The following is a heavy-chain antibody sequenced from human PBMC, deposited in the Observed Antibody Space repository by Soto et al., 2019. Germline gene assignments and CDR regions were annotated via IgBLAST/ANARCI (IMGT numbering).Heavy chain of an antibody. CDR1: GFSLSTSGVG. Sequence: QITLKESGPPLVKPTQPLTLTCTFSGFSLSTSGVGVGWIRQPPGKALEWLALIYWDDDKRYSPSLKSRLTITKDNSKNHVVLTMTNMDPVDTATYYCAHRPSYCSGGSCYSVFDYWGQGTLLTVSS. J-gene: IGHJ4*02. CDR3: AHRPSYCSGGSCYSVFDY. D-gene: IGHD2-15*01. V-gene: IGHV2-5*02. CDR2: IYWDDDK.